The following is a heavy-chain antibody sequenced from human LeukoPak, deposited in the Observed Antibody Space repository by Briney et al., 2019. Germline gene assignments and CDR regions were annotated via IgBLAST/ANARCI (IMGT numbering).Heavy chain of an antibody. J-gene: IGHJ4*02. Sequence: GGSLRLSCAASGFTFSNAWMSWVRQAPGKGLEWVGRIKSKSDGGTTYYTTPVKGRFTISRDDSRNTLFLQMNSLKTEDTAAYYCVTGIAVAAYWGLGTLVTVSS. CDR1: GFTFSNAW. V-gene: IGHV3-15*01. D-gene: IGHD6-19*01. CDR3: VTGIAVAAY. CDR2: IKSKSDGGTT.